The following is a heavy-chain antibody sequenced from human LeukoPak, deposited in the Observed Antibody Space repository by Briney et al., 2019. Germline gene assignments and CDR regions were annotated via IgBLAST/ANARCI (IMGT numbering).Heavy chain of an antibody. CDR1: GGSFSGYY. CDR3: ARPGYCSGGSCSDNWFDP. V-gene: IGHV4-34*01. CDR2: INHSGST. Sequence: KSSETLSLTCAVYGGSFSGYYWSWIRQPPGKGLEWIGEINHSGSTNYNPSLKSRVTISVDTSKNQFSLKLSSVTAADTAVYYCARPGYCSGGSCSDNWFDPWGQGTLVTVSS. J-gene: IGHJ5*02. D-gene: IGHD2-15*01.